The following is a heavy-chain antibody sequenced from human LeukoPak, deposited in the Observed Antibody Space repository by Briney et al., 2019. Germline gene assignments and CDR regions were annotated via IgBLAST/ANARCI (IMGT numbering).Heavy chain of an antibody. V-gene: IGHV4-31*03. D-gene: IGHD2-15*01. CDR3: ARGGGVGCSGGSCFLDY. CDR2: IYYSGSA. J-gene: IGHJ4*02. Sequence: SQTLSLTCTVSGGSITSGGYYFSWVRQYPGKGLEWIGYIYYSGSAYYNPSLESRVSMSADTSKKQFSLRLTSVTAADTAIYCCARGGGVGCSGGSCFLDYWGPGTLVTVSS. CDR1: GGSITSGGYY.